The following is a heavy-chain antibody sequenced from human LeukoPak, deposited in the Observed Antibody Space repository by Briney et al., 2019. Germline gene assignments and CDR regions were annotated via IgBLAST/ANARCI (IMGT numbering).Heavy chain of an antibody. CDR1: GFTFSSYG. CDR2: ISYDGSNK. V-gene: IGHV3-30*18. J-gene: IGHJ4*02. Sequence: GGSLRLSCAASGFTFSSYGMHWVRQAPGKGLEWVAVISYDGSNKYYADSVKGRFTISRDNSKNTLYLQMNSLRAEDTAVYYCAKSYGSGSLMPLDYWGQGTLVTVSS. D-gene: IGHD3-10*01. CDR3: AKSYGSGSLMPLDY.